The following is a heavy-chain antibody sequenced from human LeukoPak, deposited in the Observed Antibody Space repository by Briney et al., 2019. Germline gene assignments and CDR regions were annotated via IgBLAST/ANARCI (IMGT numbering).Heavy chain of an antibody. D-gene: IGHD3-10*01. CDR1: GFTFGSYR. CDR3: ARDLMVRGRFGFDP. Sequence: GSSLRLSWEASGFTFGSYRMNWVRQAPGRGLGWVSSISSSSSYIYYADSVKGRFTISRDDAKNSLYLQMNSLRAEDTAVYYCARDLMVRGRFGFDPWGQGTLVTVSS. J-gene: IGHJ5*02. V-gene: IGHV3-21*01. CDR2: ISSSSSYI.